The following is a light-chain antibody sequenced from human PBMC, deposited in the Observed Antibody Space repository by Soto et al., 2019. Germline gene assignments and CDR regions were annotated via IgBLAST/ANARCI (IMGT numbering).Light chain of an antibody. CDR2: RNN. V-gene: IGLV1-47*01. CDR1: SSNIGSNY. J-gene: IGLJ7*01. CDR3: AALDYSLSGPV. Sequence: QSVLTQPPSASGTPGQRVTISCSGSSSNIGSNYVYWYQQLPGTAPKLLIYRNNQRPSGVPDRFSGSKSGTSASLAISGLRSEDEADYYCAALDYSLSGPVFGGGTQLTVL.